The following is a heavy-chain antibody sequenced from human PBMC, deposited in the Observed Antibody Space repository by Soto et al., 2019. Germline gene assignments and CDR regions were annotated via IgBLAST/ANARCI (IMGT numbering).Heavy chain of an antibody. CDR2: IYYSGST. Sequence: QVQLQESGPGLVKPSQTLSLTCTVSGGSISSGGYYWSWIRQHPGKGLEWIGYIYYSGSTYYNPSRRSRVTLTVDTSKSLSTLKLSSATAADTAVYYCARTPRYWAQATLFTVSS. V-gene: IGHV4-31*03. CDR3: ARTPRY. J-gene: IGHJ4*02. CDR1: GGSISSGGYY. D-gene: IGHD2-15*01.